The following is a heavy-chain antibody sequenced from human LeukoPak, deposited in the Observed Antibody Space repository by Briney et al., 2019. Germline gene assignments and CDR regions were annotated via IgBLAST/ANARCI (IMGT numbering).Heavy chain of an antibody. D-gene: IGHD6-19*01. CDR2: ISGSGGST. CDR3: AKDFSSGWYGEYFQH. Sequence: GGSLRLSCAASGFIFSSYAMSWVRQAPGKGLEWVSTISGSGGSTYYADSVKGRFTISRDNSKNTLYLQMNSLRAEDTAVYYCAKDFSSGWYGEYFQHWGQGTLVTVSS. CDR1: GFIFSSYA. J-gene: IGHJ1*01. V-gene: IGHV3-23*01.